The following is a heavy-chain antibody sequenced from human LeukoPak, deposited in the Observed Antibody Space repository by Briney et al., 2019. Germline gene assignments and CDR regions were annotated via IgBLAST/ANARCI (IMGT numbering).Heavy chain of an antibody. D-gene: IGHD3-22*01. V-gene: IGHV3-48*01. CDR1: GFTFSSYS. J-gene: IGHJ4*02. CDR3: ARAYYDSSGYYPSD. CDR2: ISSSSSSTI. Sequence: PGGSLRLSCAASGFTFSSYSMNWVRQAPGKGLEWVSYISSSSSSTIYYADSVKGRFTISRDNAKNSLYLQMNSLRAEDTAVYYCARAYYDSSGYYPSDWGQGTLVTVSS.